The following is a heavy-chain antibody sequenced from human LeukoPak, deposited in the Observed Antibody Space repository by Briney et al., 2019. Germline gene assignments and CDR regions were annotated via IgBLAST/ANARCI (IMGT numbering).Heavy chain of an antibody. V-gene: IGHV4-61*01. CDR3: ARSSAYYYDSSGYYIPFDY. D-gene: IGHD3-22*01. Sequence: SETLSLTCTVSGGSVSSGSYYWSWIRQPPGKGLEWIGYIYYSGSTNYNPSLKSRVTISVDTSKNQFSLKLSSVTAADTAVYYCARSSAYYYDSSGYYIPFDYWGQGTLVTVSS. J-gene: IGHJ4*02. CDR1: GGSVSSGSYY. CDR2: IYYSGST.